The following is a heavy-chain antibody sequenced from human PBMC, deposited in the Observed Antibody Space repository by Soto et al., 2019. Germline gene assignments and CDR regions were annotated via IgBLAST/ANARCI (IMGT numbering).Heavy chain of an antibody. V-gene: IGHV3-49*03. CDR3: TRIGVEWLSISYFDY. Sequence: GGSLRLSCTASGFTFGDYAMSWFRQAPGKGLEWVGFIRSKAYGGTTEYAASVKGRFTISRDESKSIAYLQMNSLKTEDTAVYYCTRIGVEWLSISYFDYWGQGTLVTVSS. CDR2: IRSKAYGGTT. D-gene: IGHD3-3*01. J-gene: IGHJ4*02. CDR1: GFTFGDYA.